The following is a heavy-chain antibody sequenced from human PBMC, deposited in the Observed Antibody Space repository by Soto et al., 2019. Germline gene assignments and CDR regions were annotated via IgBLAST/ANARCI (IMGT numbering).Heavy chain of an antibody. CDR3: XXXXXXXXXXXXXXXDTVDV. Sequence: EPQLVESGGGLVEPGKSLRLSCAASGFAFNKAWMGWVRQAPGKGLEWIGRITSKTDGRTAGYATSVKDRFIISRDDSQNXXXXXXXXXXXXXXXXXXXXXXXXXXXXXXXXXXDTVDVWGQGTMVTVSS. CDR1: GFAFNKAW. CDR2: ITSKTDGRTA. V-gene: IGHV3-15*01. J-gene: IGHJ3*01.